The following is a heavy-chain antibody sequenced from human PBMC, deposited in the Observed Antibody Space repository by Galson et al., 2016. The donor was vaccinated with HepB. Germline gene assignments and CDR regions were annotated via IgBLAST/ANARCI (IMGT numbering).Heavy chain of an antibody. CDR3: ARVRSSSWFDS. V-gene: IGHV3-33*01. CDR1: GFSFSGHG. D-gene: IGHD6-13*01. J-gene: IGHJ5*01. Sequence: SLRLSCAASGFSFSGHGMHWPRQAPGKGLEWVAAIWHDGTNENYAASVKGRFSISRDNSKSMLYLQMDSLRAEDIAVYYWARVRSSSWFDSWGQGTLVTVS. CDR2: IWHDGTNE.